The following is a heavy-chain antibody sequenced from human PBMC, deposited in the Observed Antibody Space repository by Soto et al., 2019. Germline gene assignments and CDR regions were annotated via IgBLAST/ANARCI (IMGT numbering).Heavy chain of an antibody. D-gene: IGHD1-1*01. CDR3: ARQLERGDLPEGFEY. J-gene: IGHJ4*02. V-gene: IGHV4-4*02. Sequence: QVQLQESGPGLVEPSGTLSRTCAVSGVSISSSHWWSWVRQPPGKGLEWIGEIFHSGTTKYNPSLESRVTMSVNKSNNLMTLKLRSVTAANTAVYYCARQLERGDLPEGFEYWGQGTLATVSS. CDR1: GVSISSSHW. CDR2: IFHSGTT.